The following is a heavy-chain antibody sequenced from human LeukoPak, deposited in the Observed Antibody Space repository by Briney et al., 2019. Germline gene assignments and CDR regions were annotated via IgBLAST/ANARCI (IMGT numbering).Heavy chain of an antibody. CDR3: ARDRDRAGFYFDY. D-gene: IGHD6-19*01. Sequence: GGSLRLSCTASGFTFSDYGMHWVRQAPGKGLEWVAIIWYDGYNKYYADSVRGRFTISRDNSKNTLYLQMNNLRAEDTAVYYCARDRDRAGFYFDYWGQGTLVTVSS. V-gene: IGHV3-33*01. J-gene: IGHJ4*02. CDR2: IWYDGYNK. CDR1: GFTFSDYG.